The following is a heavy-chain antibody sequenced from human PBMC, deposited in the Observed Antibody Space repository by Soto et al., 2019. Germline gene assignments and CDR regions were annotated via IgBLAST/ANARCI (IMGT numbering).Heavy chain of an antibody. CDR2: INPNSGGT. J-gene: IGHJ4*02. CDR3: ARDIGAYDYDSSGYLFDY. Sequence: ASVKVSCKASGYTFTGYYMNWVRQAPGHGLEWMGWINPNSGGTNYAQKFQGRVTMTRDTSISTAYMELSTLKSDDTAVYYCARDIGAYDYDSSGYLFDYWGQGTLVTVS. D-gene: IGHD3-22*01. V-gene: IGHV1-2*02. CDR1: GYTFTGYY.